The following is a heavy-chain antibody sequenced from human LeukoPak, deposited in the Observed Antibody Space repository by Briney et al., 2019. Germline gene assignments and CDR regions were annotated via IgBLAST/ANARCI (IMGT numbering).Heavy chain of an antibody. CDR2: ISSNGGST. D-gene: IGHD3-10*01. Sequence: PGGSLRLSCSASGFTFSSYAMHWVRQAPGKGLEYVSAISSNGGSTYYADSVKGRFTISRDNSKNTLYLQMSSLGAEDTAVYYCVKDALWFGESIGGDFDYWGQGTLVTVSS. J-gene: IGHJ4*02. CDR3: VKDALWFGESIGGDFDY. V-gene: IGHV3-64D*06. CDR1: GFTFSSYA.